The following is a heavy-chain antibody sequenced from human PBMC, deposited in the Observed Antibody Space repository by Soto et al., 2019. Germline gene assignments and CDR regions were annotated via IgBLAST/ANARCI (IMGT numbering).Heavy chain of an antibody. CDR1: GGSISSGDYY. Sequence: SETLSLTCTVSGGSISSGDYYWSWIRQPPGKGLEWIGYIYYSGSTYYNPSLKSRVTISVDTSKNQFSLKLSSVTAADTAVYYCAREGNGSRYDFWSGYRYNWFDPWGQGTLVTVSS. D-gene: IGHD3-3*01. J-gene: IGHJ5*02. CDR2: IYYSGST. V-gene: IGHV4-30-4*01. CDR3: AREGNGSRYDFWSGYRYNWFDP.